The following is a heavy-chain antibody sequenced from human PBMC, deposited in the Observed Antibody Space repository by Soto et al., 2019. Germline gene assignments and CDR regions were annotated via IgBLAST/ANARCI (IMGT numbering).Heavy chain of an antibody. CDR2: ISYDGSDK. J-gene: IGHJ6*02. D-gene: IGHD3-10*01. Sequence: QVQLEESGGGVVQPGRSLRLSCAASGLTFHNYDMHWVRQAPGKGLEWVAVISYDGSDKYYGDSVKGRFTISRDNSKNTLYLQMNSLRGDDTAVYYCAKDRGHYGSGSYYGTLHYYGMDVWGQGTTVTVSS. V-gene: IGHV3-30*18. CDR3: AKDRGHYGSGSYYGTLHYYGMDV. CDR1: GLTFHNYD.